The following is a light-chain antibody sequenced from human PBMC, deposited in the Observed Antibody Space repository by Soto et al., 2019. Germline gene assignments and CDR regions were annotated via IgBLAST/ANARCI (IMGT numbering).Light chain of an antibody. CDR1: QSLLHSNVYNY. V-gene: IGKV2-28*01. CDR2: WAS. J-gene: IGKJ1*01. Sequence: DIVMTQSPLSLPVIPGEPASISCTSSQSLLHSNVYNYLYWYLQKPGQSPKLLFYWASTRESGVPDRFSGSGSGTHFTLTITSLQAEDVAVYYCQPYYSSPPTFGQGTKVDIK. CDR3: QPYYSSPPT.